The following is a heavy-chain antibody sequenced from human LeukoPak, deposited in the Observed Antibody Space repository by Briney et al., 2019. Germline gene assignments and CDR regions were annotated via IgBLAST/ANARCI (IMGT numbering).Heavy chain of an antibody. CDR3: ARGRAYYDILTGYSNPYYYYYYMDV. Sequence: SETLSLTCTVSGGSISSSSYYWGWIRQPPGKGLEWIGSIYYSGSTYYNPSLKSRVTISVDTSKNQFSLKLSSVTAADTAVYYCARGRAYYDILTGYSNPYYYYYYMDVWGKGTTVTVSS. V-gene: IGHV4-39*07. CDR2: IYYSGST. CDR1: GGSISSSSYY. J-gene: IGHJ6*03. D-gene: IGHD3-9*01.